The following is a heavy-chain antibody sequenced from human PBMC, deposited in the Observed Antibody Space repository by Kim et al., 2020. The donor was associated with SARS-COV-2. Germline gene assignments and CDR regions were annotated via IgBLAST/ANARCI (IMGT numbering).Heavy chain of an antibody. V-gene: IGHV4-39*01. CDR2: IYYSGST. Sequence: SETLSLTCTVSGGSISSSSYYWGWIRQPPGKGLEWIGSIYYSGSTYYNPSLKSRVTISVDTSKNQFSLKMSSVTAADTAVYYCARQQGITMIVVVGGSFDYWGQGTLVTVSS. CDR1: GGSISSSSYY. J-gene: IGHJ4*02. D-gene: IGHD3-22*01. CDR3: ARQQGITMIVVVGGSFDY.